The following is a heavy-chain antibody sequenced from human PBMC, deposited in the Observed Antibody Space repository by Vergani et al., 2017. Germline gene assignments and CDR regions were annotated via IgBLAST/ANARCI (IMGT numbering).Heavy chain of an antibody. Sequence: EVQLVESGGGLVQPGGSLRLSCAASGFTVSSNYMSWVRQAPGKGLEWVSVIYSGGSTYYADSVKGRFTISRDNAKNSLYLQMNSLRAEDTAVYYCARDRGSYGSGSYYRDYWGQGTLVTVSS. J-gene: IGHJ4*02. V-gene: IGHV3-53*01. CDR1: GFTVSSNY. CDR3: ARDRGSYGSGSYYRDY. CDR2: IYSGGST. D-gene: IGHD3-10*01.